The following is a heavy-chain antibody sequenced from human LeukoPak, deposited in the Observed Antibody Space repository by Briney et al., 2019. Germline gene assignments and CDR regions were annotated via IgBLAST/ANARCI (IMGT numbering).Heavy chain of an antibody. D-gene: IGHD3-10*01. CDR2: INSDGSST. J-gene: IGHJ6*02. CDR3: ARDRSGSDYGMDV. V-gene: IGHV3-74*01. Sequence: GGSLRLSCAASGFTFSSYWMHWVRQAPGKGLVWVSRINSDGSSTSYADSVKGRFTISRDNAKNSLYLQMNSLRAEDTAVYYCARDRSGSDYGMDVWGQGTTVTVSS. CDR1: GFTFSSYW.